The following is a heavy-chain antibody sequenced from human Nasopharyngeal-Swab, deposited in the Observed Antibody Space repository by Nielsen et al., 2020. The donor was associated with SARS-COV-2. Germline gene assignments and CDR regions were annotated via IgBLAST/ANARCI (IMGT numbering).Heavy chain of an antibody. V-gene: IGHV3-30-3*01. CDR3: AREGRDGAVSS. J-gene: IGHJ5*02. Sequence: GESLKISCAASGFTFRNSIMNWVRQAPGKGLEWVAVMSHDGGYKHYAVSVEGRFTISRDNAKNSLYLQMNSLRDEDTAVYFCAREGRDGAVSSWGQGTLVTVSS. D-gene: IGHD5-24*01. CDR1: GFTFRNSI. CDR2: MSHDGGYK.